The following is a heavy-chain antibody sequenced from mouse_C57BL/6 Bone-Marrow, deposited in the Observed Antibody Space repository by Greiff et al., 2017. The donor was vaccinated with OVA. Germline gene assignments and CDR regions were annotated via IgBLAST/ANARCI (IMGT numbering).Heavy chain of an antibody. J-gene: IGHJ3*01. Sequence: VQLVESGAELARPGASVKLSCKASGYTFTSYGISWVKQRTGQGLEWIGEIYPRSGNTYYNEQFKGKATLTADKSSSTAYMELRSLTSEDSAVYFCARAQLAWFAYWGQGTLVTVSA. D-gene: IGHD4-1*02. CDR2: IYPRSGNT. V-gene: IGHV1-81*01. CDR1: GYTFTSYG. CDR3: ARAQLAWFAY.